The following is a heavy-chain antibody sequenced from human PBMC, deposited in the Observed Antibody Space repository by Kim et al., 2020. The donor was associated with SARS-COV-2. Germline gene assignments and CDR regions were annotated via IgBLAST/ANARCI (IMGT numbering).Heavy chain of an antibody. CDR2: IYYSGTT. Sequence: VSDGSLSSGGYYWSWIRQHPGRGLEWIGYIYYSGTTYYNPSLKSRVTISVDTSKNQFSLKLSSVTAADTAVYYCATSTVTTFDYWGQGTLAT. D-gene: IGHD4-17*01. V-gene: IGHV4-31*02. CDR1: DGSLSSGGYY. J-gene: IGHJ4*02. CDR3: ATSTVTTFDY.